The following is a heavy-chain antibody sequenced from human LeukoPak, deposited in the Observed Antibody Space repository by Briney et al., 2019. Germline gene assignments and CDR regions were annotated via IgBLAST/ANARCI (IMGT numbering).Heavy chain of an antibody. CDR2: MNPNSGNT. CDR3: ATKSDFWSGYYYR. V-gene: IGHV1-8*01. Sequence: ASVKVSCKASGYTFTSYVINGGRRAAGQGLRGWGWMNPNSGNTGYAQKFQGRVTMTRNTSISTAYMELSSLRSEDTAVYYCATKSDFWSGYYYRWGQGTLVTVSS. D-gene: IGHD3-3*01. J-gene: IGHJ4*02. CDR1: GYTFTSYV.